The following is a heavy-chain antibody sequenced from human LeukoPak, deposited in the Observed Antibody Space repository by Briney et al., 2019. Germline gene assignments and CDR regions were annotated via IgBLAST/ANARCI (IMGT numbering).Heavy chain of an antibody. D-gene: IGHD3-22*01. J-gene: IGHJ4*02. CDR1: GYTFTGYY. Sequence: ASVKVSCKASGYTFTGYYIFWVRQVPGQGLEWMGWINPNSGGTTYAQNFQGRVTMTRDTSISTAYMELSRLRSDDTAVYYCARSPYYGSSGPLDYWGQGTLVTVSS. V-gene: IGHV1-2*02. CDR2: INPNSGGT. CDR3: ARSPYYGSSGPLDY.